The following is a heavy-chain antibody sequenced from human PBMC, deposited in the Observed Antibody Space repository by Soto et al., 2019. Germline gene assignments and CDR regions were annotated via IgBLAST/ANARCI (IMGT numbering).Heavy chain of an antibody. Sequence: GASVKVSCKASGYTFTRPSMHWVRKAPGQGLEWMGMINPTGGGTTYAQKFQGRVTMTRDTSTGIVYMELTSLRPEDTAMYYCARATRGSISTRPDYWGLGTLVTVS. CDR2: INPTGGGT. D-gene: IGHD6-6*01. CDR3: ARATRGSISTRPDY. J-gene: IGHJ4*02. CDR1: GYTFTRPS. V-gene: IGHV1-46*01.